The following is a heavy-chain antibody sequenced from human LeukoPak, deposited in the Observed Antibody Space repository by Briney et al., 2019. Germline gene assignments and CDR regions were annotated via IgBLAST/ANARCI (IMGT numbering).Heavy chain of an antibody. CDR2: ISAYNGNT. CDR3: ARATVVPAAKRYYYGMDV. Sequence: VASVKVSCKASGYTFTSYGISWVRQAPGQGLEWMGWISAYNGNTNYAQKLQGRVTMTTDTSTSTAYMELRSLRSDDTAVYYCARATVVPAAKRYYYGMDVWGQGTTVTVSS. D-gene: IGHD2-2*01. J-gene: IGHJ6*02. V-gene: IGHV1-18*01. CDR1: GYTFTSYG.